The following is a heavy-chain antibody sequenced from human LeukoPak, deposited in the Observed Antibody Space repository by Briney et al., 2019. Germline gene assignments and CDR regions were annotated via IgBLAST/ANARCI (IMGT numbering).Heavy chain of an antibody. CDR3: ARAPIYMGFDY. V-gene: IGHV4-59*12. CDR1: GGSFSGYY. D-gene: IGHD2-2*02. Sequence: SETLSLTCAVYGGSFSGYYWSWIRQPPGKGLEWIGYIYYSGSTNYNPSLKSRVTISVDTSKNQFSLKLSSVTAADTAVYYCARAPIYMGFDYWGQGTLVTVSS. CDR2: IYYSGST. J-gene: IGHJ4*02.